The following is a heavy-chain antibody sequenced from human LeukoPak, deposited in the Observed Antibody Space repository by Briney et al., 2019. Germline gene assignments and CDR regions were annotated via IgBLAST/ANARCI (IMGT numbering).Heavy chain of an antibody. D-gene: IGHD6-13*01. V-gene: IGHV4-61*02. CDR2: IYTSGNT. Sequence: SETLSLTCTVSGGSISSGSYYWGWIRQPAGKGLEWIGRIYTSGNTNYNPSLKSRVTMSVDTSKNQFSLTLSSLSAADTAVYYCARIRSNWYIDYWGQGTLVTVSS. CDR1: GGSISSGSYY. CDR3: ARIRSNWYIDY. J-gene: IGHJ4*02.